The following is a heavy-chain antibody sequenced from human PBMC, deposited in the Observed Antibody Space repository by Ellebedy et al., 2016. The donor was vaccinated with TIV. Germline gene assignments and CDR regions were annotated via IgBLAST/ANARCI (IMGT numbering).Heavy chain of an antibody. V-gene: IGHV1-3*01. CDR3: ARDPSDVNGYPQYYFDY. CDR1: GYTFTKFA. Sequence: AASVKVSCKASGYTFTKFAIHWVRQAPGQRLEWMGWINAGNANTKYSQMFQGRVTITRDTSASTAFIELNSLRSEDTAVYYCARDPSDVNGYPQYYFDYWGQGTLVTVSS. J-gene: IGHJ4*02. D-gene: IGHD5-18*01. CDR2: INAGNANT.